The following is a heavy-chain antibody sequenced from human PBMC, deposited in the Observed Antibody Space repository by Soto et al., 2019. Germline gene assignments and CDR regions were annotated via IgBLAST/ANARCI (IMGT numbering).Heavy chain of an antibody. Sequence: EVHLVESGGGLVQPGGSLRLSCAASGFTVSSNYMSWVRQAPGKGLEWVSVVYSGGRTYYADSVKGRFTISRHDSENTLFLQMNSLRAEDTAVYYCARVDYDGGNAGYFDLWGRGTLVTVSS. D-gene: IGHD2-15*01. CDR2: VYSGGRT. CDR1: GFTVSSNY. J-gene: IGHJ2*01. CDR3: ARVDYDGGNAGYFDL. V-gene: IGHV3-53*04.